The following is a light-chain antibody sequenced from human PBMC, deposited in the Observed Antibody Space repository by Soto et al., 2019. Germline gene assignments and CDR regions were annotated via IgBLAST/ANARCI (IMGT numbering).Light chain of an antibody. J-gene: IGKJ2*01. CDR2: GAS. CDR3: QQYGTSPYT. Sequence: EIVLTQSPGTLSLSPGERATLSCRASQRVSSSYLAWYQQKPGQTPRLLIYGASSRATGIPDRFSGSGSGTDFSLTISSLEPEDFAVYYCQQYGTSPYTFGHGTKVEIK. V-gene: IGKV3-20*01. CDR1: QRVSSSY.